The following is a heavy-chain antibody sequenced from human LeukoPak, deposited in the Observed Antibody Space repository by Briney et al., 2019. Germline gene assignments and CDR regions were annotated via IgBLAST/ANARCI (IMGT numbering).Heavy chain of an antibody. CDR1: GYTFTSYG. J-gene: IGHJ6*02. V-gene: IGHV1-18*01. D-gene: IGHD6-19*01. CDR3: ARDLGQWLDTPSALGYYYYGMDV. CDR2: ISAYNGNT. Sequence: ASVKASCKASGYTFTSYGISWVRQAPGQGLEWMGWISAYNGNTNYAQKLQGRVTMTTDTSTSTAYMELRSLRSDDTAVYYCARDLGQWLDTPSALGYYYYGMDVWGQGTTVTVSS.